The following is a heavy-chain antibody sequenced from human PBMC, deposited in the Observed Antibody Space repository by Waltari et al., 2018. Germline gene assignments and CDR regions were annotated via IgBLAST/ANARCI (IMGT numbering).Heavy chain of an antibody. D-gene: IGHD1-1*01. Sequence: EVRLVESGGGLVQPGGSLRLSCAASGFTFNAYWLTWVHQAPGQGREWVAPMNQMGSERYYVDSLKGRFTITRDNAKSSLSVQLNSLRAEDTAVYYCARDFNFDRRGADFWGQGTLVAVSS. J-gene: IGHJ4*02. CDR3: ARDFNFDRRGADF. CDR2: MNQMGSER. CDR1: GFTFNAYW. V-gene: IGHV3-7*01.